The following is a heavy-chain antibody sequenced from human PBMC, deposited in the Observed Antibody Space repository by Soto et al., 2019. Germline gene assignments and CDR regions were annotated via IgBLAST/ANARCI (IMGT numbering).Heavy chain of an antibody. CDR3: ARDVWETTSMYYGLDV. CDR2: ITGSGAST. D-gene: IGHD1-26*01. Sequence: GSLRLSCAASGVTFSSYAMSWVRLAPWKGLEWVSGITGSGASTYYTDSVKGRFTISRDNSKNTLYLQMHSLRAEDTAVYYCARDVWETTSMYYGLDVWGLGTTVTVSS. CDR1: GVTFSSYA. V-gene: IGHV3-23*01. J-gene: IGHJ6*02.